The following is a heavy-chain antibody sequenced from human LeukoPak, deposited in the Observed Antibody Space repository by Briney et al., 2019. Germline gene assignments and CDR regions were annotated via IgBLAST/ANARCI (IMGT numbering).Heavy chain of an antibody. D-gene: IGHD1-7*01. Sequence: GGSLRLSCAASGFTFSSYWMSWVRQAPGKGLEWVSVIYSGGSTYYADSVKGRFTISRDNSKNTLYLQMNSLRAEDTAVYYCARVKNWNYFFDYWGQGTLVTVSS. CDR1: GFTFSSYW. V-gene: IGHV3-53*01. J-gene: IGHJ4*02. CDR3: ARVKNWNYFFDY. CDR2: IYSGGST.